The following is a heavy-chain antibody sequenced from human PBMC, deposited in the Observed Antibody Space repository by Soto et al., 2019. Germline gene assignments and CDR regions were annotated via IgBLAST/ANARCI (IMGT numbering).Heavy chain of an antibody. D-gene: IGHD3-10*01. CDR1: GFTFSRIG. CDR2: IWDDGSNE. CDR3: EKVIGLWFEGLDV. V-gene: IGHV3-33*06. J-gene: IGHJ6*02. Sequence: QVQVVESGGGVVQPGRSLRLSCATSGFTFSRIGMHWVRQAPGKGLEWVAAIWDDGSNEHSADSVKGRFTISRDSSKNTVYLQMTSLTAEDTAVYYCEKVIGLWFEGLDVWGQGTTVTVSS.